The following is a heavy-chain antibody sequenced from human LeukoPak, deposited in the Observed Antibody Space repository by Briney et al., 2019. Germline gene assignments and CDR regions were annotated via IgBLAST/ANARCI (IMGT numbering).Heavy chain of an antibody. CDR2: ISYDGSNK. CDR3: AKEQQWLAINWFDP. J-gene: IGHJ5*02. V-gene: IGHV3-30*18. D-gene: IGHD6-19*01. CDR1: GFTFSSYG. Sequence: GGSLRLSCAASGFTFSSYGMHWVRQAPGKGLEWVAVISYDGSNKYYADSVKGRFTISRDNSKNTLYLQMNSLRAEDTAVYYCAKEQQWLAINWFDPWGQGTLVTVSS.